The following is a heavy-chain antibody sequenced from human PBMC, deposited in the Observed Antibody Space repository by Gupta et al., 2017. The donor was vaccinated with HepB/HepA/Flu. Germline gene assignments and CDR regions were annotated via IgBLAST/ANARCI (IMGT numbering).Heavy chain of an antibody. CDR1: GGTFSSLA. J-gene: IGHJ6*03. V-gene: IGHV1-69*01. D-gene: IGHD6-13*01. CDR3: ASIAAAGYYYMDV. Sequence: QVQLVQSGAEAKRPGSSVKVSCKASGGTFSSLAISWVRQAPGQGLEWMGGIIPIFGTAKYTQKFQGRVTITADEFTSTAYMELKGLRSEDTAVYYCASIAAAGYYYMDVWGNGTSVTFS. CDR2: IIPIFGTA.